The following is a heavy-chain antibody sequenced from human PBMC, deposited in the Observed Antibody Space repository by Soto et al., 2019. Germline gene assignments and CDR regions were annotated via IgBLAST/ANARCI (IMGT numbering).Heavy chain of an antibody. Sequence: SETLSLTCAVYGGSFGGYYGRWIRQPPGKGLEWIGEINYSGSTNYNPSLKSRVTISVDTSKNQFSLKLSSVTAADTAVYYCARYYDFWSGYPSQFDYWGQGTLVTVSS. CDR1: GGSFGGYY. J-gene: IGHJ4*02. V-gene: IGHV4-34*01. D-gene: IGHD3-3*01. CDR2: INYSGST. CDR3: ARYYDFWSGYPSQFDY.